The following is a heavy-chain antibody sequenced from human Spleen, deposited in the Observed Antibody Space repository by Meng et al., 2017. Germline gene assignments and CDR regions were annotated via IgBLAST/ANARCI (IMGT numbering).Heavy chain of an antibody. D-gene: IGHD2-2*02. V-gene: IGHV4-34*01. CDR3: ARGSGSPEYCSSTSCYSGGWFDP. CDR2: INHSGST. Sequence: QVQLQQWVAGLLKPSETLSLTCAVYGGSFIGYYWSWIRQPPGKGLEWIGEINHSGSTNYNPSLKSRVTISVDTSKNQFSLKLSSVTAADTAVYYCARGSGSPEYCSSTSCYSGGWFDPWGQGTLVTVSS. J-gene: IGHJ5*02. CDR1: GGSFIGYY.